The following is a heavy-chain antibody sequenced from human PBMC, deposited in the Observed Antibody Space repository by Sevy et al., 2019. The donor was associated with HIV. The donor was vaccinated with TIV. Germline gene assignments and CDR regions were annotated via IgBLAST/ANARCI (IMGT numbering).Heavy chain of an antibody. D-gene: IGHD4-17*01. CDR1: GYSFITYW. Sequence: GESLKISCKGSGYSFITYWIGWVRQMPGKGLEWMGLIFPADSNTRYSPSFQGQVTISADKSISTAYLQWSSLKASDTAMYYCARLDYGDSDAFVIWGQGTMVTVSS. J-gene: IGHJ3*02. V-gene: IGHV5-51*01. CDR2: IFPADSNT. CDR3: ARLDYGDSDAFVI.